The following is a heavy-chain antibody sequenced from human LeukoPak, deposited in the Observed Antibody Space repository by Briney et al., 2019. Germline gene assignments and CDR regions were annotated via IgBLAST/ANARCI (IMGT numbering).Heavy chain of an antibody. CDR1: GFTFSSYA. Sequence: PGRSLRLSCAASGFTFSSYAMHWVRQAPGKGLEWVSYISSSSSTIYYADSVKGRFTISRDNSKNTLYLQMNSLRAEDTAVYYCATNKDPIVATTFDYWGQGTLVTVSS. CDR2: ISSSSSTI. V-gene: IGHV3-48*01. CDR3: ATNKDPIVATTFDY. J-gene: IGHJ4*02. D-gene: IGHD5-12*01.